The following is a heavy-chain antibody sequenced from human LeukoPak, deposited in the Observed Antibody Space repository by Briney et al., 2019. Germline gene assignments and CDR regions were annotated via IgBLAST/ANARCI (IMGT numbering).Heavy chain of an antibody. D-gene: IGHD2-21*01. CDR2: IHYSGST. CDR3: ARVPRGVKAIEYYGLDV. V-gene: IGHV4-39*07. Sequence: SETLSLTCTVSGGSISSSSYYWGWIRQPPGKGLEWIGSIHYSGSTSYNPSLKSRVTISLDTSKNQFSLNLASVTAADTAVYYSARVPRGVKAIEYYGLDVWGQGTTVTVSS. J-gene: IGHJ6*02. CDR1: GGSISSSSYY.